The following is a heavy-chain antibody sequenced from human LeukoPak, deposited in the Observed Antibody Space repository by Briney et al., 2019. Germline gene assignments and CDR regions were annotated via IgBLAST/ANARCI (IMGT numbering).Heavy chain of an antibody. D-gene: IGHD3-16*02. CDR1: GYTFTGYY. CDR2: INPNSGGT. CDR3: ARDRGLRLGELSSPSEYFQH. V-gene: IGHV1-2*02. J-gene: IGHJ1*01. Sequence: ASVKVSCKASGYTFTGYYMHWVRQAPGQGLEWMGWINPNSGGTNYAQKFQGRVTMTRDTSISTAYMELSSLRSEDTAVYYCARDRGLRLGELSSPSEYFQHWGQGTLVTVSS.